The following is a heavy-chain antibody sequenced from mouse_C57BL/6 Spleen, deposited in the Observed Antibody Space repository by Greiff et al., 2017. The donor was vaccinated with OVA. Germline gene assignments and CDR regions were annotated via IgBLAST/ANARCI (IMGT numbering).Heavy chain of an antibody. Sequence: QVQLKQPGAELVRPGTSVKLSCKASGYTFTSYWMHWVKQRPGQGLEWIGVIDPSDSYTNYNQKFKGKATLTVDTSSSTAYMQLSSLTSEDSAVYYCAREDGSTNWYFDVWGTGTTVTVSS. CDR2: IDPSDSYT. V-gene: IGHV1-59*01. J-gene: IGHJ1*03. CDR1: GYTFTSYW. CDR3: AREDGSTNWYFDV. D-gene: IGHD1-1*01.